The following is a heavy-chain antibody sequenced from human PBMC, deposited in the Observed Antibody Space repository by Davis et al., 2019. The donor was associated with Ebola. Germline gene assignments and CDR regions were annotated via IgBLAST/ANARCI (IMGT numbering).Heavy chain of an antibody. CDR3: ARHRVSSGWLDY. V-gene: IGHV4-59*08. CDR2: IYYSGSP. J-gene: IGHJ4*02. CDR1: GGSISSYY. D-gene: IGHD6-19*01. Sequence: SETLSLTCTVSGGSISSYYWSWIRQPPGKGLEWTGYIYYSGSPNYNPSLKSRVTISVDTSKNQFSLKLSSVTAADTAVYYCARHRVSSGWLDYWGQGTLVTVSS.